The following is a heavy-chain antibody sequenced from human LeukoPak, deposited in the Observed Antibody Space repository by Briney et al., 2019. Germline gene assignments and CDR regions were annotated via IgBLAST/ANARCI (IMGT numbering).Heavy chain of an antibody. CDR2: MHSSGST. Sequence: SETLSLTCTVSGDSISSGSYYWSWLRQPAGKGLEWIGRMHSSGSTNYNPSLKSRVTISVDTSKNQFSLKLSSVTAADTAVYFCARRNIAAFDIWGQGTMVTVSS. CDR1: GDSISSGSYY. D-gene: IGHD6-13*01. J-gene: IGHJ3*02. V-gene: IGHV4-61*02. CDR3: ARRNIAAFDI.